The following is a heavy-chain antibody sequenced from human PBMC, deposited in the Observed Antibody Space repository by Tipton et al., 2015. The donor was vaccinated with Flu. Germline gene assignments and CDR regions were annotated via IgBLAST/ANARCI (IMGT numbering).Heavy chain of an antibody. CDR1: GDYIGSRYY. V-gene: IGHV4-38-2*01. CDR2: VYHGGTT. D-gene: IGHD3-10*01. J-gene: IGHJ4*02. CDR3: ATTTYFYGSGSHDY. Sequence: TLSLTCSVSGDYIGSRYYWGWIRQPPGKGLEWIGCVYHGGTTYYNPSLKSRVAISLDTFKNQFSLKLTSVTAADTAVYYCATTTYFYGSGSHDYWGQGTLVTVSS.